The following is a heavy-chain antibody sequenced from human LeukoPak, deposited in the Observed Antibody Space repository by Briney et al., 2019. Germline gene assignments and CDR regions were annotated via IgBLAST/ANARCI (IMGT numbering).Heavy chain of an antibody. CDR2: MNPTSGDT. D-gene: IGHD2-21*01. Sequence: ASVKVSCKASVYTFSDYDVDWVRQAPGQRLEWMGWMNPTSGDTGYAQKFQGRVTMTRSMSRNTAYMELSRLRSEDTAVYFCARVVMKAFYYYYMDVWGKGTTIIISS. CDR1: VYTFSDYD. CDR3: ARVVMKAFYYYYMDV. J-gene: IGHJ6*03. V-gene: IGHV1-8*01.